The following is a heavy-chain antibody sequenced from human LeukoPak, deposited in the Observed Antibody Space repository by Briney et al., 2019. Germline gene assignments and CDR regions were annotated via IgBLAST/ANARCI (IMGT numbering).Heavy chain of an antibody. D-gene: IGHD2-15*01. CDR1: GVSISSSY. CDR2: ISYRGTT. J-gene: IGHJ2*01. V-gene: IGHV4-59*01. Sequence: SETLSLTCAVSGVSISSSYWSWIRQPPGKGLEWIGYISYRGTTKYNPSLKSRVTISLDTSKNQVSLNLSSVTAADTAVYYCARDPGSCSGGSCPFYWYFDLWGRGTLVTVSS. CDR3: ARDPGSCSGGSCPFYWYFDL.